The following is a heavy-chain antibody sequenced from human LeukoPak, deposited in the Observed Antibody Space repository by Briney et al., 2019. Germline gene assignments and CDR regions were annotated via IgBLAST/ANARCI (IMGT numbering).Heavy chain of an antibody. CDR2: ISWDGGST. Sequence: GGSLTLSCAVSGFTFDDYTMHWVRQAPGQGMERVSLISWDGGSTYYADSVKGRFTITRDNSKNSLYLQMNSLRTEDTALYYCAKGGTICGDDLIDYWGQGTLVTVSS. CDR1: GFTFDDYT. V-gene: IGHV3-43*01. J-gene: IGHJ4*02. CDR3: AKGGTICGDDLIDY. D-gene: IGHD3-3*01.